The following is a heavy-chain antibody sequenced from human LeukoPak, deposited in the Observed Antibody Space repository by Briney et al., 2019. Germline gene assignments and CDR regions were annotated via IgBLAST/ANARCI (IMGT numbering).Heavy chain of an antibody. CDR1: GFTFSSYA. CDR3: AKTPGIQLWRTLFDY. Sequence: GGSLRLSCAASGFTFSSYAMSWVRQAPGKGLEWVSAIRGSGGSTYYADSVKGRFTISRDNSKNTLYLQMNSLRAEDTAVYYCAKTPGIQLWRTLFDYWGQGTLVTVSS. J-gene: IGHJ4*02. V-gene: IGHV3-23*01. D-gene: IGHD5-18*01. CDR2: IRGSGGST.